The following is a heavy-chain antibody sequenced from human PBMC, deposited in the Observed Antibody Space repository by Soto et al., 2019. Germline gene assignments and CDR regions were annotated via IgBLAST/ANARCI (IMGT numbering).Heavy chain of an antibody. CDR3: ARATYPHTVTTTPYYFDY. Sequence: ASVKVSCKASGYTFTGYYMHWVRQAPGQGLEWMGWINPNSGGTNYAQKFQGWVTMTRDTSISTAYMELSRLRSDDTAVYHCARATYPHTVTTTPYYFDYWGQGTLVTVSS. CDR1: GYTFTGYY. CDR2: INPNSGGT. J-gene: IGHJ4*02. V-gene: IGHV1-2*04. D-gene: IGHD4-17*01.